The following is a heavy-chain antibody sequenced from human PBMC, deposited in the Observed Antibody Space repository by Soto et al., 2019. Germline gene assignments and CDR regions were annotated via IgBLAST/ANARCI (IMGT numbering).Heavy chain of an antibody. Sequence: SETLSLTCNFSGGSISNYYWIWVRQSPEKGLEWIGYMYYNGNINYNPSLKSRVTISIDTSKNQFSLTLKSVTAADTAVYYCASGGNWFDPWGQGVLVTVSS. J-gene: IGHJ5*02. CDR3: ASGGNWFDP. CDR2: MYYNGNI. D-gene: IGHD3-16*01. CDR1: GGSISNYY. V-gene: IGHV4-59*01.